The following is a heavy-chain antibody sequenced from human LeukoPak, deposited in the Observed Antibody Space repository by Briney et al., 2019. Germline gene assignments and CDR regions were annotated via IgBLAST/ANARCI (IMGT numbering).Heavy chain of an antibody. CDR3: AREPFNMVRGVHSYNWFDP. CDR2: IWYDGSNK. Sequence: GGSLRLSCAASGFTFSSYGMHWVRQAPGKGLGWVAVIWYDGSNKYYADSVKGRFTISRDNSKNTLYLQMNSLRAEDTAVYYCAREPFNMVRGVHSYNWFDPWGQGILVTVSS. V-gene: IGHV3-33*01. CDR1: GFTFSSYG. J-gene: IGHJ5*02. D-gene: IGHD3-10*01.